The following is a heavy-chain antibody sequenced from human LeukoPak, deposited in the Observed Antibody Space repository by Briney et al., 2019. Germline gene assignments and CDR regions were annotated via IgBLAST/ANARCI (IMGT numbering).Heavy chain of an antibody. CDR2: IYPGDSDT. Sequence: HGESLKISCKSSGYSFSSYWIGWVRQMPGKGLEWMGIIYPGDSDTRYSPSFQGQVTFSADKSITTAYLQWTSLQASDTAMYYCARQAYCGDCYSEVDYFDYWGQGTLVTVSS. CDR3: ARQAYCGDCYSEVDYFDY. D-gene: IGHD2-21*02. CDR1: GYSFSSYW. V-gene: IGHV5-51*01. J-gene: IGHJ4*02.